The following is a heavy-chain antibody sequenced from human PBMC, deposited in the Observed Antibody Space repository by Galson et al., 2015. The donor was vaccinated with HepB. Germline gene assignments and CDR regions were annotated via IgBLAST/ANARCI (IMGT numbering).Heavy chain of an antibody. Sequence: SLRLSCAASGFTFSNAWMSWVRQAPGKGLEWVGRIRSKTDGGTTDYAAPVKGRFTISRDDSKNTLYLQMNSLKTEDTAVYYCTTGGDILTGYYEYFQHWGQGTLVTVSS. D-gene: IGHD3-9*01. CDR1: GFTFSNAW. CDR3: TTGGDILTGYYEYFQH. V-gene: IGHV3-15*01. CDR2: IRSKTDGGTT. J-gene: IGHJ1*01.